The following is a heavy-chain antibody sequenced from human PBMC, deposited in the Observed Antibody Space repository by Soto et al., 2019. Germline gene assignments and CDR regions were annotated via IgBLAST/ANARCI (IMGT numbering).Heavy chain of an antibody. CDR2: INHSGST. V-gene: IGHV4-34*01. Sequence: SETLSLTCAVYGGSFSGYYWSWIRQPPGKGLEWIGGINHSGSTNYNPSLKSRVTISVDTSKNQFSLKLSSVTAADTAVYYCASYDFWSGYLLSGAFDIWGQGTMVTVS. CDR3: ASYDFWSGYLLSGAFDI. J-gene: IGHJ3*02. CDR1: GGSFSGYY. D-gene: IGHD3-3*01.